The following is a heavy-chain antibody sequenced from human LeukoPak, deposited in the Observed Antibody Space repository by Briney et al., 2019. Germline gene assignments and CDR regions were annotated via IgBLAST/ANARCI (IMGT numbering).Heavy chain of an antibody. CDR2: IHHSGNT. D-gene: IGHD2-15*01. CDR1: GDSVSTSH. V-gene: IGHV4-4*08. CDR3: ARLGGGSSHPY. Sequence: SETLSLTCSVSGDSVSTSHWSWIRQPPGKGLEWVGYIHHSGNTNYNPSLKSRVTISVDTSKNQFSLKLGSVTAADTAVYYCARLGGGSSHPYWGQGTLVTVSS. J-gene: IGHJ4*02.